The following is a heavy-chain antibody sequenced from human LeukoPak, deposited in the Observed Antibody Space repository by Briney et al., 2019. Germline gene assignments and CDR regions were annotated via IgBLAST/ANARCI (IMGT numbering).Heavy chain of an antibody. Sequence: SETLSLTCAVSRGSINSSNWWSWVRQPPGKGLEWIGEIYPSGSTNYNPSLKSRVTMSVDESKNEFSLKLTSVTAADTAVYYCARFHTSSSFFDSWGQGILVTVSS. V-gene: IGHV4-4*02. CDR2: IYPSGST. D-gene: IGHD6-6*01. J-gene: IGHJ4*02. CDR3: ARFHTSSSFFDS. CDR1: RGSINSSNW.